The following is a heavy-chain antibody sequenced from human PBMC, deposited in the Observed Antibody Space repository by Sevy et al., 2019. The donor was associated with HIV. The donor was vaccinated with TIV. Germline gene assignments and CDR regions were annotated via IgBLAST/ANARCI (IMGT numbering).Heavy chain of an antibody. Sequence: GGSLRLSCAVSGFTFSDYYMSWIRQAPGKGLEWVSDISSGSTYTKYADSVKGRVTISRDKAKNPLYLQMNSLRVEDTAVYYCSRDRRNYAGQYFDYWGQGTLVTVSS. CDR2: ISSGSTYT. D-gene: IGHD1-7*01. V-gene: IGHV3-11*06. CDR3: SRDRRNYAGQYFDY. J-gene: IGHJ4*02. CDR1: GFTFSDYY.